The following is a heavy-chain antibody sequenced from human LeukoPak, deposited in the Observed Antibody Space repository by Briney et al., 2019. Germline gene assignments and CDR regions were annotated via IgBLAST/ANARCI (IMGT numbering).Heavy chain of an antibody. CDR2: IAQDRGEE. Sequence: GGSLRLSCAASGFTFSSYWMHWVRQAPGTGLEWVAIIAQDRGEEYYVDSVKGRFTISRDNAKNSLYLQMNSLRAEDTAMYYCARSEAPGTVDYWGQGTLVTVSS. J-gene: IGHJ4*02. CDR1: GFTFSSYW. CDR3: ARSEAPGTVDY. V-gene: IGHV3-7*04. D-gene: IGHD2-2*01.